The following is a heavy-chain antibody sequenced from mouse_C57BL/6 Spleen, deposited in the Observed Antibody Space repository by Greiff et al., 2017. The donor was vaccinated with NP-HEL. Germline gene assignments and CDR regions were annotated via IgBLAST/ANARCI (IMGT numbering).Heavy chain of an antibody. J-gene: IGHJ4*01. CDR1: GYTFTSYG. CDR3: ARCYYGYDYAMDY. D-gene: IGHD2-2*01. V-gene: IGHV1-81*01. CDR2: IYPRSGNT. Sequence: VKLMESGAELARPGASVKLSCKASGYTFTSYGISWVKQRTGQGLEWIGEIYPRSGNTYYNEKFKGKATLTADKSSSTAYMELRSLTSEDSAVYFCARCYYGYDYAMDYWGQGTSVTVSS.